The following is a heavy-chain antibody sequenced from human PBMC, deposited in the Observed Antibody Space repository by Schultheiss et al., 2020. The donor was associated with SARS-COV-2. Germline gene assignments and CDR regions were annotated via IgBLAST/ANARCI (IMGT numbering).Heavy chain of an antibody. CDR1: GFTFSSYG. CDR2: ISYDGSNK. D-gene: IGHD4-11*01. Sequence: GGSLRLSCAASGFTFSSYGMHWVRQAPGKGLEWVAVISYDGSNKYYADSVKGRFTISRDNAKNSLYLQMNSLRAEDTAVYYCARGRGDFYSKIDYWGQGTLVTVSS. CDR3: ARGRGDFYSKIDY. V-gene: IGHV3-30*03. J-gene: IGHJ4*02.